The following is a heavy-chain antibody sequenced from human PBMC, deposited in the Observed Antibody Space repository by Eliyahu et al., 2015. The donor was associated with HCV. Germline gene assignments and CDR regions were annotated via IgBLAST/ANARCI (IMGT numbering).Heavy chain of an antibody. CDR3: ASELAIGY. Sequence: EVQLVESGGDLVQPGGSLRLXCAASGFTXSTYWMHWVRQAPRKGVVWGSHINADATITNYADSVKGRFTVSRDNAKHMLYLQMSSLRAEDTGVYYCASELAIGYWGQGTLITVSS. V-gene: IGHV3-74*01. D-gene: IGHD1-1*01. J-gene: IGHJ4*02. CDR1: GFTXSTYW. CDR2: INADATIT.